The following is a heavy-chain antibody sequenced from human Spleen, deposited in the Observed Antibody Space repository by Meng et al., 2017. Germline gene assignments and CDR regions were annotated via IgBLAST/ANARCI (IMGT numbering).Heavy chain of an antibody. CDR3: ARDEDISAAGKLFGDY. V-gene: IGHV1-2*06. D-gene: IGHD6-13*01. Sequence: VRLVQSGAEVKKPGASVKVSCNAPGYTCPNYWLHWVRRAPGQGLEWMGRINPKSGDTHYAQRFQGRVTMTGDTSISTAYMELSGLRSDDTAMYYCARDEDISAAGKLFGDYWGQGTLVTVSS. J-gene: IGHJ4*02. CDR2: INPKSGDT. CDR1: GYTCPNYW.